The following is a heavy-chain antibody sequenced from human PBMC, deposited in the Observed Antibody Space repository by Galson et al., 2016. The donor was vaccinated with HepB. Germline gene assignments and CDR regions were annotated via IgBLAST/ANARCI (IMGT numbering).Heavy chain of an antibody. CDR1: GYTFTSYA. J-gene: IGHJ5*02. D-gene: IGHD3-3*01. CDR2: INPSGGGT. V-gene: IGHV1-46*01. CDR3: ARDPVYYDFWSGYYPFNWFDP. Sequence: SVKVSCKASGYTFTSYAIHWVRQAPGQGLEWMGIINPSGGGTSYAQRFQGRVTMTRDTSTSTVYMGLSSLRSEDTAVYYCARDPVYYDFWSGYYPFNWFDPWGQGTLVTVSS.